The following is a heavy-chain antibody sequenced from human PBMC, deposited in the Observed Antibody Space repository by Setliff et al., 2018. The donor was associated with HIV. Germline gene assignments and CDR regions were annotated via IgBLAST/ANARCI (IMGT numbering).Heavy chain of an antibody. Sequence: ASVKVSCKASGGPFTSAFNWVRQVPGQGLEWMGGIIPIFGTANYAQNFGGRVTITADQSTTTSYLQLNSLRFEDTAIYYCASDSPAARFEELEDHYYYFMDVWGKGTAVTVSS. CDR2: IIPIFGTA. V-gene: IGHV1-69*13. J-gene: IGHJ6*03. CDR3: ASDSPAARFEELEDHYYYFMDV. D-gene: IGHD3-10*01. CDR1: GGPFTSA.